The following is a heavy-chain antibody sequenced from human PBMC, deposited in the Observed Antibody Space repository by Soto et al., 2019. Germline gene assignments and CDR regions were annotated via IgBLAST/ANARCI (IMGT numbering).Heavy chain of an antibody. D-gene: IGHD3-10*01. V-gene: IGHV4-39*01. J-gene: IGHJ4*02. CDR1: GGSISSSSYY. CDR3: ARHYYGSGSYYGREPLDY. CDR2: IYYSGST. Sequence: KASETLSLTCTVSGGSISSSSYYWGWIRQPPGKGLEWIGSIYYSGSTYYNPSLKSRVTISVDTSKNQFSLKLSSVTAADTAVYYCARHYYGSGSYYGREPLDYWGQGTLVTVSS.